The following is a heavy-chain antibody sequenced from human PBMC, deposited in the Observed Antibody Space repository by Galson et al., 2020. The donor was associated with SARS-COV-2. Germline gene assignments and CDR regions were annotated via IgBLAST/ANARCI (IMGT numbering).Heavy chain of an antibody. J-gene: IGHJ1*01. CDR3: ARGGTFFQY. CDR1: GGSFSSFY. Sequence: SETMSLTCTVSGGSFSSFYWSWIRQSPGKGLEWVGYIYYSGSTNYNPSLKGRVTITLDTSKNQFSLRLSSVIAADTAVYYCARGGTFFQYWGQDTLVSVSS. CDR2: IYYSGST. V-gene: IGHV4-59*01.